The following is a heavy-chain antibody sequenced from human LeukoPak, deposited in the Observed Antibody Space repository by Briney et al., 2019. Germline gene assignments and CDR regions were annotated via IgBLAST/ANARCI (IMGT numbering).Heavy chain of an antibody. D-gene: IGHD2-2*01. J-gene: IGHJ4*02. Sequence: PGGSLRLSCAASGFTFSSYGMHWVRQAPGKGLEWVAVISFDGSKKYYADSVKGRFTVSRDTSKNTLYLQMSSLRAEDTAVYYCAKDLDCTSTSCYHPLFDYWGQGTLVTVSS. CDR1: GFTFSSYG. CDR3: AKDLDCTSTSCYHPLFDY. V-gene: IGHV3-30*18. CDR2: ISFDGSKK.